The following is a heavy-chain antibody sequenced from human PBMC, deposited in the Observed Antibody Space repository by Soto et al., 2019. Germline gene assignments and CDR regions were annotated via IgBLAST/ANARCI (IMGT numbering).Heavy chain of an antibody. Sequence: VGSLRLSCAASGFTRSGYAMDWVRQAPGKGLEYVSGISTNGVGTYYANSVQGRFTISRDNSKNTVYLQMGSLRPEDMAVYYCARRARPDSYYMDVWGKGTTVTVSS. CDR2: ISTNGVGT. CDR1: GFTRSGYA. J-gene: IGHJ6*03. V-gene: IGHV3-64*01. CDR3: ARRARPDSYYMDV. D-gene: IGHD6-6*01.